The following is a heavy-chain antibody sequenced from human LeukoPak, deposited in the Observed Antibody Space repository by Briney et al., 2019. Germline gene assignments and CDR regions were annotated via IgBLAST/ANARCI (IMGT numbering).Heavy chain of an antibody. CDR1: GGTFSSYA. J-gene: IGHJ6*02. D-gene: IGHD3-10*01. CDR2: IIPIFGTA. V-gene: IGHV1-69*13. Sequence: ASVKVSCKASGGTFSSYAISWVRQAPGQGLEWMGGIIPIFGTANYAQKFQGRVTITADESTSTAYMELSSLRSEDTAVYYCARDRLAMVRGVSDYYYYDMDVWGQGTTVTVSS. CDR3: ARDRLAMVRGVSDYYYYDMDV.